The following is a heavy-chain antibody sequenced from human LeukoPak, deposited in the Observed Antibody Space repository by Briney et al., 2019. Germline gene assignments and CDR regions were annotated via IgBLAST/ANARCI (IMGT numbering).Heavy chain of an antibody. CDR1: GFTFSSYW. CDR3: ARTPVAGTRGPYYFDY. D-gene: IGHD6-19*01. Sequence: GGSLRLSCAASGFTFSSYWMSWVRQAPGKGLEWVANIKQDGSEKYYVDSVKGTISRDNAKNSLYLQMNSLRAEDTAVYYCARTPVAGTRGPYYFDYWGQGTLVTVSS. CDR2: IKQDGSEK. V-gene: IGHV3-7*01. J-gene: IGHJ4*02.